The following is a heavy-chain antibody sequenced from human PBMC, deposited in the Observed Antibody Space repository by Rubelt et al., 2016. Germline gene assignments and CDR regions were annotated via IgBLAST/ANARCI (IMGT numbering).Heavy chain of an antibody. V-gene: IGHV4-34*01. Sequence: QVQLQQWGAGLLKPSETLSLTCAVYGGSFSGYYWSWIRQPPGKGLEWIGEITHSGSTNYNPSPTLRLPLAVDTSKNPVSLKLSSVTAADTAVYYCAGGVAGKGVANWFDPWGQGTLVTVSS. CDR3: AGGVAGKGVANWFDP. CDR2: ITHSGST. CDR1: GGSFSGYY. J-gene: IGHJ5*02. D-gene: IGHD6-19*01.